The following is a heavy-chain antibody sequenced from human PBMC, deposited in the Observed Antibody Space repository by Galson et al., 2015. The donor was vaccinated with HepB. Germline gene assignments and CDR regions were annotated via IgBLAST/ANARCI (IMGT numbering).Heavy chain of an antibody. CDR2: IFYSGST. J-gene: IGHJ4*02. CDR1: GGSISSNNYY. V-gene: IGHV4-39*01. CDR3: ASMDYDFASGNYQD. Sequence: SETLSLTCTVSGGSISSNNYYWGWVRQPPGKGLEWIGSIFYSGSTFYSSSFQSRVTMSVDTSKNQFSLNLRFVTAADTAVYYCASMDYDFASGNYQDWGQGILVTVSS. D-gene: IGHD3-10*01.